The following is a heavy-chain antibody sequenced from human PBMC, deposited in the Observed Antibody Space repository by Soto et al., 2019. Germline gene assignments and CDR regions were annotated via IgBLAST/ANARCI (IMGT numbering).Heavy chain of an antibody. J-gene: IGHJ6*02. Sequence: ASVKLSCKASGYPFTSYVISWVRQAPGQGLEWMGWISAYNGNTNYAQKLQGRVTMTTDTSTSTAYMELRSLRSDDTAVYYCARDRGDQDYYYGMDVWGQGTTVTVSS. V-gene: IGHV1-18*01. CDR2: ISAYNGNT. CDR1: GYPFTSYV. D-gene: IGHD3-16*01. CDR3: ARDRGDQDYYYGMDV.